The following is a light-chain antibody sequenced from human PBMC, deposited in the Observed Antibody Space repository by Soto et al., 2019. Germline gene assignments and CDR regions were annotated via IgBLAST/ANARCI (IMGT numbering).Light chain of an antibody. CDR1: SSDVGSYNL. Sequence: QSVLTQPASVSGSPGQSITISCTGTSSDVGSYNLVSWYQQHPGKAPKLMIYEGSKRPSGVSNRFSGSKSGNTASLTISGLQAEDEADYYCCSYAGSYTFVFGIGTRSPS. CDR2: EGS. V-gene: IGLV2-23*01. CDR3: CSYAGSYTFV. J-gene: IGLJ1*01.